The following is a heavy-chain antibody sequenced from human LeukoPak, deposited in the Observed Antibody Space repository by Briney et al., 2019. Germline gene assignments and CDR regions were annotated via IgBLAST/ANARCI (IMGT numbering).Heavy chain of an antibody. Sequence: GASVKVSCKASGYTFNSYDINWVRQATGQGLEWMGWMNPKSGNTGYAQKFQGRVTITRNTSISTAYMELSSLRSEDTAVYYCAKGSGWEMSYYYYYMDVWGKGTTVTISS. J-gene: IGHJ6*03. D-gene: IGHD1-26*01. CDR2: MNPKSGNT. V-gene: IGHV1-8*03. CDR3: AKGSGWEMSYYYYYMDV. CDR1: GYTFNSYD.